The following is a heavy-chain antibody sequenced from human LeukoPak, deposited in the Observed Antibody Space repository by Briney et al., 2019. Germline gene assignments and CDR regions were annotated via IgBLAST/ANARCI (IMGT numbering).Heavy chain of an antibody. D-gene: IGHD1-26*01. CDR3: ASGRWEPYDAFDI. V-gene: IGHV1-2*02. CDR1: GYTFTSYD. CDR2: MNPNSGGT. J-gene: IGHJ3*02. Sequence: ASVKVSCKASGYTFTSYDINWVRQATGQGLEWMGWMNPNSGGTNYAQKFQGRVTMTRDTSISTAYMELSRLRSDDTALYHCASGRWEPYDAFDIWGQGTMVTVSS.